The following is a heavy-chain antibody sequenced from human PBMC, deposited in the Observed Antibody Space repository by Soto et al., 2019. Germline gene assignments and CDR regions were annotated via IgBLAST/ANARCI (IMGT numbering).Heavy chain of an antibody. V-gene: IGHV4-39*07. CDR3: ARRGGGDYLFDS. J-gene: IGHJ4*02. Sequence: QLQLQESGPGLVKPSETLSLTCSVSGDSISNSNYYWGWIRQPPGKGLEWIGHLFYSGGTYYNPSLKSRVSISVDTSKNEFSLKLTSITAADTAIYFCARRGGGDYLFDSWGQGILVTVSS. D-gene: IGHD4-17*01. CDR1: GDSISNSNYY. CDR2: LFYSGGT.